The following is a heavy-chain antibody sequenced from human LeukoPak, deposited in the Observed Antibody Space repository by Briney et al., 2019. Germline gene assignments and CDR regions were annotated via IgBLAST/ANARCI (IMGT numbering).Heavy chain of an antibody. CDR1: GFIFSSYS. V-gene: IGHV3-48*04. CDR3: ARDFAPGVSV. CDR2: ISSSSSTI. D-gene: IGHD2-8*01. Sequence: GGSLRLSCAASGFIFSSYSMTWVRQAPGKGLEWVSYISSSSSTIYYADSVKGRFTISRDNAKNSLFLQMNSLRVEDTAVYYCARDFAPGVSVWGQGTTVTVSS. J-gene: IGHJ6*02.